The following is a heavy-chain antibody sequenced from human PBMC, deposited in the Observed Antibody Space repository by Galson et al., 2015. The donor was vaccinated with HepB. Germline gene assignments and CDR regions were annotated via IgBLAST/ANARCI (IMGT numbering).Heavy chain of an antibody. CDR1: GFTFDGSA. J-gene: IGHJ4*02. CDR3: AKPTGKGGDRVGFDY. D-gene: IGHD2-21*02. CDR2: ISWDSSGV. Sequence: SLRISCAASGFTFDGSAMHWVRQASGKGLEWVSGISWDSSGVGYADSVRGRFTISRDNGKNSLYLQMNSMRPEDTALYYCAKPTGKGGDRVGFDYWGQGTLVTVSS. V-gene: IGHV3-9*01.